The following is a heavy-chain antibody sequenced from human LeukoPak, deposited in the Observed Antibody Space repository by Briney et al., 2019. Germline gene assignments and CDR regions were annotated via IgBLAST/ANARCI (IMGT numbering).Heavy chain of an antibody. Sequence: GGSLRLSCAAPGFTFSSYAMSWVRQAPGKGLEWVSAISGSGGSTYYADSVKGRFTISRDISRNTVHLQMNSLRAGDTAVYYCARDPHGYNSYFDYWGQGTLVTVSS. CDR2: ISGSGGST. D-gene: IGHD5-24*01. V-gene: IGHV3-23*01. CDR3: ARDPHGYNSYFDY. CDR1: GFTFSSYA. J-gene: IGHJ4*02.